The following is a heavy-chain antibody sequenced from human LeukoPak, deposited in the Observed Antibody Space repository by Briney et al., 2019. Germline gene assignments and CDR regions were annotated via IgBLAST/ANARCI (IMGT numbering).Heavy chain of an antibody. Sequence: TRSETLSLTCTVSGGSISSSSSTYYWGWIRQPPGRGLEWIASLYPDGTTYYNPSLESRVTISQDTSKNQFSLNLASVTAADTAVYYCARGLAAGQAQDHWGQGTLVTVSS. J-gene: IGHJ4*02. CDR3: ARGLAAGQAQDH. V-gene: IGHV4-39*07. CDR2: LYPDGTT. CDR1: GGSISSSSSTYY. D-gene: IGHD6-13*01.